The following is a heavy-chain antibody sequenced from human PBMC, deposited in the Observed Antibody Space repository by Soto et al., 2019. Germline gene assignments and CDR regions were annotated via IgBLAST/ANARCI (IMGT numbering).Heavy chain of an antibody. Sequence: QVQLVESGGGVVQPGRSLRLSCAASEFTFSNYGMHWVRQAPGKGLEWVAVILNDASNRYHADSVKDRFTISRDNSKNTLYLKMNSLRAEDTAVYYCARDDEYSGNGMDVWGQGTTVPVS. CDR1: EFTFSNYG. J-gene: IGHJ6*02. CDR3: ARDDEYSGNGMDV. D-gene: IGHD3-10*01. V-gene: IGHV3-33*01. CDR2: ILNDASNR.